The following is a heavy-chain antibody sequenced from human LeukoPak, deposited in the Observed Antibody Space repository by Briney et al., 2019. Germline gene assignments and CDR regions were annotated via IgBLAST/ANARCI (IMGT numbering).Heavy chain of an antibody. CDR3: ARDRTQQLVPDY. CDR2: ISSSSSYI. J-gene: IGHJ4*02. Sequence: GGCLRLSYAASGFTFSSYSMNWVRQAPGKGLEWVSSISSSSSYIYYADSVKGRFTISRDNAKNSLYLQMNSLRAEDTAVYYCARDRTQQLVPDYWGQGTLVTVSS. CDR1: GFTFSSYS. D-gene: IGHD6-13*01. V-gene: IGHV3-21*01.